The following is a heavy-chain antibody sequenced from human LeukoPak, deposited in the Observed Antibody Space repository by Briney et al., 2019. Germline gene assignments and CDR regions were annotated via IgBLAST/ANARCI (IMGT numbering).Heavy chain of an antibody. D-gene: IGHD2-15*01. J-gene: IGHJ4*02. CDR2: ISTSSSYI. CDR3: AKAPVTTCSGAYCYPFDY. Sequence: GGSLRLSCVVSGFSFSNYSMNWVRQAPGKGLEWVSSISTSSSYIYYADSVRGRFTISRDNAKNSLYLQMNSLRAEDAAVYYCAKAPVTTCSGAYCYPFDYWGQGTLVTVSS. V-gene: IGHV3-21*04. CDR1: GFSFSNYS.